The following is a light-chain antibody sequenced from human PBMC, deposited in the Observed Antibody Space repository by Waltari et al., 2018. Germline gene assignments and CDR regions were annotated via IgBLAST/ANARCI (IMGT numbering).Light chain of an antibody. CDR2: DAS. Sequence: EVVMTQSPATLSVSPGERATLSCRASQSVNGDLGWYQQRPGQAPRLLIHDASTRATGIPVRFSGSGSGTEFTLTISSLQSEDSAIYCCQQYNNWPPTFGGGTKVEIK. J-gene: IGKJ4*01. V-gene: IGKV3-15*01. CDR1: QSVNGD. CDR3: QQYNNWPPT.